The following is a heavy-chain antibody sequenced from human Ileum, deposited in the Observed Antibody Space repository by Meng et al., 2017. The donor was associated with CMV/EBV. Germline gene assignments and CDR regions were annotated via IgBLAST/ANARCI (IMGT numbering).Heavy chain of an antibody. D-gene: IGHD2-2*02. CDR3: ARAYCSSTSCYRGYYYGMDV. J-gene: IGHJ6*02. CDR2: IYYSGST. Sequence: SETLSLTCTVSGGSISSSSYYWGWIRQPPGKGLEWIGSIYYSGSTYYNPCLKSRVTISVDTSKNQFSLKLSSVTAADTAVYYCARAYCSSTSCYRGYYYGMDVWGQGTTVTVSS. V-gene: IGHV4-39*07. CDR1: GGSISSSSYY.